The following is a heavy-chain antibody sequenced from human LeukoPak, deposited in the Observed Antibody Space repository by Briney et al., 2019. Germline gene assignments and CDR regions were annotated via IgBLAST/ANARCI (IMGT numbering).Heavy chain of an antibody. CDR2: ISYDGSNK. CDR3: AKPNQEMATTPDY. V-gene: IGHV3-30*18. D-gene: IGHD5-24*01. Sequence: PGRSLRLSCAASGFTFSSYAMHWVRQAPGKGLEWVAVISYDGSNKYYADSVKGRFTISRDNSKNTLYLQMNSLRAEDTAVYYCAKPNQEMATTPDYWGQGTLVTVSS. CDR1: GFTFSSYA. J-gene: IGHJ4*02.